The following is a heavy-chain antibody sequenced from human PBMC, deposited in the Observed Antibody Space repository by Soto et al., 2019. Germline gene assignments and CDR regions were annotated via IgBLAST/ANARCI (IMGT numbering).Heavy chain of an antibody. CDR3: GSRTYSWSSDY. V-gene: IGHV4-34*01. D-gene: IGHD1-26*01. CDR2: INHSGSI. CDR1: GGSVRGYY. Sequence: QVQLQQWGAGLLKPSATLSLTCAVDGGSVRGYYWSWIRQPPGTGLEWIGEINHSGSINYNPSLKSRVTKSVDTSKNQFSLKLSAVTAADTAVYYCGSRTYSWSSDYWGQASLFTVSS. J-gene: IGHJ4*02.